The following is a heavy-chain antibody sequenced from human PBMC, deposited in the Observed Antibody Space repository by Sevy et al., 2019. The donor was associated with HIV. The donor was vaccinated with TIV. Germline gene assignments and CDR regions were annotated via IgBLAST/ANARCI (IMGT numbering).Heavy chain of an antibody. D-gene: IGHD3-10*01. Sequence: SETLSLTCTVSGGSISSGDYYWSWIRQHPGKGLEWIGYIYYIGSTYYNPSLKSRITISVDTSKNQFSLKLSSVTAADTAVYYCARVITQRGLAAFDIWGQGTMVTVSS. J-gene: IGHJ3*02. V-gene: IGHV4-31*03. CDR3: ARVITQRGLAAFDI. CDR2: IYYIGST. CDR1: GGSISSGDYY.